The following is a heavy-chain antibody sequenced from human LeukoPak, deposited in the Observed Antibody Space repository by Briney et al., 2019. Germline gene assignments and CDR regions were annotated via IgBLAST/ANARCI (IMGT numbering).Heavy chain of an antibody. J-gene: IGHJ5*02. Sequence: SETLSLTCAVSGGSFSGYYWSWICQPPGKGLEWIVQINHSGSTNYNPSLKSRVTISVDTSKNQFSLKLSSVTAADTAVYYCARGLPGWYWGKSNWFDPWGQGTLVTVSS. V-gene: IGHV4-34*01. CDR2: INHSGST. D-gene: IGHD6-19*01. CDR3: ARGLPGWYWGKSNWFDP. CDR1: GGSFSGYY.